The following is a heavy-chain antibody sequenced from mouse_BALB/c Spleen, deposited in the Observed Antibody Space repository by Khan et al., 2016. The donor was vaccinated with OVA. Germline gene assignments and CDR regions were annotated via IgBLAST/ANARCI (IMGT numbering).Heavy chain of an antibody. CDR2: ISSVAYSI. V-gene: IGHV5-15*02. CDR3: VRGGFAY. CDR1: GFTFIDYG. Sequence: EVALVASGGGLVQPGGSRKLSCAASGFTFIDYGMAWVRQTPGKGPEWIAFISSVAYSIYYADTVTGRFTISRENAKNTLYLEMSSLRSDDTAMYYCVRGGFAYWGQGTLVTVSA. J-gene: IGHJ3*01.